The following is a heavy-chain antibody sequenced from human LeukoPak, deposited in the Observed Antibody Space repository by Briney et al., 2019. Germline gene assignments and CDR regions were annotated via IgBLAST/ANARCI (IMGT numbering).Heavy chain of an antibody. CDR1: GYTFTSYG. D-gene: IGHD3-10*01. J-gene: IGHJ4*02. CDR2: ISAYNGNT. V-gene: IGHV1-18*01. CDR3: ARDLFGRGSGSYYGC. Sequence: ASVKVSCKASGYTFTSYGISWVRQAPGQGLEWMGWISAYNGNTNYAQKLRGRVTMTTDTSTSTAYMELRSLRSDDTAVYYCARDLFGRGSGSYYGCWGQGTLVTVSS.